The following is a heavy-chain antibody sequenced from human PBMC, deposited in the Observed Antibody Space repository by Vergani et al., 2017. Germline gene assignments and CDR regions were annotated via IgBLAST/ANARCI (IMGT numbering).Heavy chain of an antibody. J-gene: IGHJ6*03. CDR3: ARDFLTRVTTLDYYYMGV. CDR1: GFTFDDFA. D-gene: IGHD1-1*01. Sequence: EVHLVESGGGLVHPGGSLRLSCAASGFTFDDFAVHWVRQAPGRGLEWVSGLSWNGGLVNYADSVKGRFTISRDNAKNSLFLQMNALRAEDTAVYYCARDFLTRVTTLDYYYMGVWGKGTTVTVSS. CDR2: LSWNGGLV. V-gene: IGHV3-9*01.